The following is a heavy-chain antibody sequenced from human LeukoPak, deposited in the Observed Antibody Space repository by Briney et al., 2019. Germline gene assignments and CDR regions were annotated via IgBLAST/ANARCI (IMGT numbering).Heavy chain of an antibody. Sequence: GGSLRLSCAASGFTFSSYWMSWVRQAPGKGLEWVANIKQDGSEKYYVDSVKGRFTISRDNAKNSLYLQMNSLRDEDTAVYYCAKGSLGSWYYFDYWGQGTLVTVSS. J-gene: IGHJ4*02. D-gene: IGHD6-13*01. CDR1: GFTFSSYW. V-gene: IGHV3-7*03. CDR3: AKGSLGSWYYFDY. CDR2: IKQDGSEK.